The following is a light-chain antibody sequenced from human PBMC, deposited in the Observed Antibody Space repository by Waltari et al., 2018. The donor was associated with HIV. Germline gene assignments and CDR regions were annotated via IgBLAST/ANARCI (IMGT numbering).Light chain of an antibody. CDR3: QVWDSTTDHVL. Sequence: TQTPSVSVAPGKTARVTCGGKNIERKSAHWYQQKPGQAPLLVIYYDTDRPSGIPERFSGSNAGNTATLTISRVGDGDEADYYCQVWDSTTDHVLFGGGTRLTVL. J-gene: IGLJ2*01. CDR2: YDT. CDR1: NIERKS. V-gene: IGLV3-21*04.